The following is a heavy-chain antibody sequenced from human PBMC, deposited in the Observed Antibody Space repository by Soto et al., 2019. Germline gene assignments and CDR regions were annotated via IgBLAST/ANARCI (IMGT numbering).Heavy chain of an antibody. CDR3: ATILYNWNDSFEY. V-gene: IGHV1-24*01. D-gene: IGHD1-20*01. J-gene: IGHJ4*02. Sequence: ASVKVSCKVSGYTLTELSMHCVRQAPGKGLEWMGGFDPEDGETIYAQKFQGRVTMTEDTSTDTAYMELSSLRSEDTAVYYCATILYNWNDSFEYWGQGTLVTVSS. CDR1: GYTLTELS. CDR2: FDPEDGET.